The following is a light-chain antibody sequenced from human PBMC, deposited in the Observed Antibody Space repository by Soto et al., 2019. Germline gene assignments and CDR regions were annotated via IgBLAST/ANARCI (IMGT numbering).Light chain of an antibody. J-gene: IGKJ4*01. Sequence: DIQLTQSPSSLSASVGDRVTISCRASQNMYTYVNWYQLKPGKAPKLLIFASSTLQSGVPSRFSGSGYGADVSLTISSLQPEDFATYYCQQSYSKILSCGGGTRVEL. CDR2: ASS. CDR3: QQSYSKILS. CDR1: QNMYTY. V-gene: IGKV1-39*01.